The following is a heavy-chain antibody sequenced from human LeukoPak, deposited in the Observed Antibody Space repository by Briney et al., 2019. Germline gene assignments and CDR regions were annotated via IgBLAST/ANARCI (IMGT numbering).Heavy chain of an antibody. CDR3: ARDGSYGDLLRSAYYYYYMDV. V-gene: IGHV3-48*03. CDR1: GFTFSSYE. CDR2: ISSSGSTI. Sequence: PGGSLRLSCAASGFTFSSYEMNWVRQAPGKGLEWVSYISSSGSTIYYADSVKGRFTISRDNAKNSLYLQMNSLRAEDTALYYCARDGSYGDLLRSAYYYYYMDVWGKGTTVTVSS. D-gene: IGHD4-17*01. J-gene: IGHJ6*03.